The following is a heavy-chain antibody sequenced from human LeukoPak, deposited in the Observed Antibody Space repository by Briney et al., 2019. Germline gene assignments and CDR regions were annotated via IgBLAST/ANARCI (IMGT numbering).Heavy chain of an antibody. V-gene: IGHV1-2*02. CDR2: INPNSGGT. Sequence: GASVKVSCKASGYTFTGYYMHWVRQAPGQGLEWMGWINPNSGGTNYAQKFQGRVTMTRDTSISTAYMELSRLRSDDTAVYYCANNYYGSGSYSSPVPTFGYWGQGTLVTVSS. CDR3: ANNYYGSGSYSSPVPTFGY. D-gene: IGHD3-10*01. CDR1: GYTFTGYY. J-gene: IGHJ4*02.